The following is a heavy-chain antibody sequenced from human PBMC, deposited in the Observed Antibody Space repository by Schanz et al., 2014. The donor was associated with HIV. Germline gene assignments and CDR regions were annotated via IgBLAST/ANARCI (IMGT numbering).Heavy chain of an antibody. Sequence: EVQLVESGGGLVQPGRSLRLSCAASGFTFDDYAMHWVRQAPGKGLEWVSGISWNSGSIGYADSVKGRFTISRDNAKNSLYLQINSLRAEDTALYYCAKDLSGVGATRGGAFDIWGQGTMVTVSS. CDR2: ISWNSGSI. CDR3: AKDLSGVGATRGGAFDI. J-gene: IGHJ3*02. V-gene: IGHV3-9*01. CDR1: GFTFDDYA. D-gene: IGHD1-26*01.